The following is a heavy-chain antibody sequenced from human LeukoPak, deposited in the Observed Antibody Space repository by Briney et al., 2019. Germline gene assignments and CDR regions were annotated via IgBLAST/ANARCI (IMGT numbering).Heavy chain of an antibody. CDR3: ARGSEYSFGSGGTYFYYMDV. CDR2: INHSGST. CDR1: GGSFSGYY. V-gene: IGHV4-34*01. Sequence: SETLSLTCAVYGGSFSGYYWSWIRQPPGKGLEWIGGINHSGSTNYNPSLKSRVTISVDTSKNQFSLKLSSVTAADTAVYYCARGSEYSFGSGGTYFYYMDVWGKGTTVTVSS. D-gene: IGHD5-18*01. J-gene: IGHJ6*03.